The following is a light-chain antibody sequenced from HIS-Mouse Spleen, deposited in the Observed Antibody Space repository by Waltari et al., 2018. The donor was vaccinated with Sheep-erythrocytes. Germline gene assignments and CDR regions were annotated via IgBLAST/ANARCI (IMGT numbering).Light chain of an antibody. CDR2: DVS. CDR1: SSDVGGYNY. CDR3: CSYAGSYNHV. Sequence: QSALTQPRSVSGSPGQSVTISCTGTSSDVGGYNYVSWYQQHPGQAPKLMIYDVSKRPSGVPDRFSGSKSGKTASLTISWLQAEDEADYYCCSYAGSYNHVFATGTKVTVL. J-gene: IGLJ1*01. V-gene: IGLV2-11*01.